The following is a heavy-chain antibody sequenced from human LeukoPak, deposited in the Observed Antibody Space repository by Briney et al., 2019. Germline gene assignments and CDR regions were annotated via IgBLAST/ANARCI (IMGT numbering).Heavy chain of an antibody. Sequence: EASVKVSCKSSGGTFSSYAISWVRQAPGQGLEWMGRIIPILGIANYAQKFQGRVTITADKSTSTAYMELRSMRSEDTAVYYCARGRYCTNGVCYIAERDYWGQGTLVTVSS. CDR3: ARGRYCTNGVCYIAERDY. V-gene: IGHV1-69*04. CDR2: IIPILGIA. J-gene: IGHJ4*02. CDR1: GGTFSSYA. D-gene: IGHD2-8*01.